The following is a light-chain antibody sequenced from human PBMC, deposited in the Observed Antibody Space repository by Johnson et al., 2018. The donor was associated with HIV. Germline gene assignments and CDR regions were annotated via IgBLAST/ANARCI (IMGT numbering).Light chain of an antibody. CDR1: SSNIGNNY. CDR2: ENN. Sequence: QSVLTQPPSVSAAPGQKVTISCSGSSSNIGNNYVSWYQQLPGTAPKLLIYENNKRPSGIPDRFYGSKSGTSATLGITGLQTGDAADYYCGTWDSSLSAYVFGTGSEVTVL. V-gene: IGLV1-51*02. J-gene: IGLJ1*01. CDR3: GTWDSSLSAYV.